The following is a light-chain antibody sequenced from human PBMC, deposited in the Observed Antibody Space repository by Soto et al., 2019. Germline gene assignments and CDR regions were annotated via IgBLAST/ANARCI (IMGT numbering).Light chain of an antibody. CDR1: QGISNS. V-gene: IGKV3-20*01. Sequence: TQSPSSVSASVGDRVTIACRASQGISNSLAWYQQKPGQAPRLLIYGASNRATGIPDRFSGSGSGTDFTLTISRLEPEDFAVYYCQQSGTSPPVAFGGGTKVEIK. J-gene: IGKJ4*01. CDR2: GAS. CDR3: QQSGTSPPVA.